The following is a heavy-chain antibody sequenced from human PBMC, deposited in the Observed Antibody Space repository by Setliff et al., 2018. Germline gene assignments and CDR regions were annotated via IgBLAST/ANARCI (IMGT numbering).Heavy chain of an antibody. D-gene: IGHD4-17*01. CDR3: ARLAVPYYFDY. Sequence: ASETLSLTCAVYGGSFSGYYWSWIRQPPGKGLEWIGEINHSGSTNYNPSLKSRVTISVDTSKNQFSLKLSSVTATDTAVYYCARLAVPYYFDYWGQGTLVTVS. CDR2: INHSGST. J-gene: IGHJ4*02. V-gene: IGHV4-34*01. CDR1: GGSFSGYY.